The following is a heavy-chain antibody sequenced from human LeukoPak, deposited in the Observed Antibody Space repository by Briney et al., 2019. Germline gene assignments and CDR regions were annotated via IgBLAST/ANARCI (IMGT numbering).Heavy chain of an antibody. Sequence: ASVKVSCKASGYTFTSYAMNWVRQAPGQGLEWMGWINTNTGNPTYAQGFTGRFVFSLDTSVSTAYLHISSLEAEDTAIYYCATDLKKGDSGCFVYWGQGTLVTVSS. J-gene: IGHJ4*02. CDR2: INTNTGNP. D-gene: IGHD6-19*01. CDR1: GYTFTSYA. V-gene: IGHV7-4-1*02. CDR3: ATDLKKGDSGCFVY.